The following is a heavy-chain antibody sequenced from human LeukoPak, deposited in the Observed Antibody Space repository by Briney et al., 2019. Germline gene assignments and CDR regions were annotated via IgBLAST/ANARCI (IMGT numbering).Heavy chain of an antibody. V-gene: IGHV3-48*03. Sequence: GGSLRLSCAASGFTFSSYAMHWVRQAPGKGLEWVSYISSSGSTVYYADSVKGRFTISRDNAKNSLYLQMNSLRVEDTAAYYCARDNWFDPWGQGTLVTVSS. CDR3: ARDNWFDP. J-gene: IGHJ5*02. CDR1: GFTFSSYA. CDR2: ISSSGSTV.